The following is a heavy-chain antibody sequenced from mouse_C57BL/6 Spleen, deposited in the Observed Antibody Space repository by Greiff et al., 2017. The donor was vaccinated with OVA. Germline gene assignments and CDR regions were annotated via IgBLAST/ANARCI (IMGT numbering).Heavy chain of an antibody. Sequence: QVQLKESGPGLVQPSQSLSITCTVSGFSLTSYGVHWVRQSPGKGLEWLGVIWSGGSTDYNAAFISRLSISKDNSKSQVFFKMNSLQADDTAIYYCARPYYYGSSWYFDVWGTGTTVTVSS. V-gene: IGHV2-2*01. J-gene: IGHJ1*03. CDR1: GFSLTSYG. CDR2: IWSGGST. CDR3: ARPYYYGSSWYFDV. D-gene: IGHD1-1*01.